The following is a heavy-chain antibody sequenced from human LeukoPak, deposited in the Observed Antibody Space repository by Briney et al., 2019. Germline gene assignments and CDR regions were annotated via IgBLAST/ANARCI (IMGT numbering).Heavy chain of an antibody. V-gene: IGHV4-38-2*02. CDR2: FYHGGST. D-gene: IGHD5-24*01. CDR3: AKDPERWLQLRLGFSD. J-gene: IGHJ4*02. CDR1: GYSISTGYY. Sequence: SETLSLTCTVSGYSISTGYYWDWIRQPPGKGLEWIGTFYHGGSTYYNPSLKSRVTISVDTSKNQFSLNLTSVTAADTAVYYCAKDPERWLQLRLGFSDWGQGTLVTVSS.